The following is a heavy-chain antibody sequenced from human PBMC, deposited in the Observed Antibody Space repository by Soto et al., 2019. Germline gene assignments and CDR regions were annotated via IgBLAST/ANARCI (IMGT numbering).Heavy chain of an antibody. V-gene: IGHV4-30-2*03. CDR3: ARLGAYYQSLDP. D-gene: IGHD2-21*01. CDR1: GGSISSGGYP. Sequence: SETLSLTCAVSGGSISSGGYPWSWIRQPPGKGLEWIGYIYYSGSTYYNPSLKSRVSISLETSKSQFSLRLTSVTASDTAVYYCARLGAYYQSLDPWGQGTVVTVSS. CDR2: IYYSGST. J-gene: IGHJ5*02.